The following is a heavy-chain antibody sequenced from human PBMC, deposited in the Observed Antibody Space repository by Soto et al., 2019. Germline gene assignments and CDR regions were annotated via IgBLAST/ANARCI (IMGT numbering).Heavy chain of an antibody. D-gene: IGHD2-15*01. CDR1: GYTFTSYD. V-gene: IGHV1-8*01. Sequence: ASVKVSCKASGYTFTSYDINWVRQATGQGLEWMGWMNPNSGNTGYAQKFQGRVTMTRNTSISTAYMELSSLRSEDTAVYYCARSRGDCSCGSCYPRVRFDPWGQGTLVTFSS. J-gene: IGHJ5*02. CDR3: ARSRGDCSCGSCYPRVRFDP. CDR2: MNPNSGNT.